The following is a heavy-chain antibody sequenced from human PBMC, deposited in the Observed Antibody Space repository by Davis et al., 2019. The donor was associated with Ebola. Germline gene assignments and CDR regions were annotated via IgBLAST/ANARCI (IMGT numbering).Heavy chain of an antibody. Sequence: ASVKVSCKASGDTFRRSAITWVRQAPGQGLEWMGRITVYNGNTYYAQRVQGRVTMTIDTSSTTAYMELRSLRSDDTAVYYCARDALAYYDSSGYYVGSTFDYWGQGTLVTVST. V-gene: IGHV1-18*01. D-gene: IGHD3-22*01. J-gene: IGHJ4*02. CDR2: ITVYNGNT. CDR1: GDTFRRSA. CDR3: ARDALAYYDSSGYYVGSTFDY.